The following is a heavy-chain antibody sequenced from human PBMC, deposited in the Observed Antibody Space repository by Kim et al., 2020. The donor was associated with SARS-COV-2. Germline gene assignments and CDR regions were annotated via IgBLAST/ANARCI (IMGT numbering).Heavy chain of an antibody. J-gene: IGHJ4*02. V-gene: IGHV3-30*18. Sequence: GGSLRLSCAASGFSFRSHGMHWVRQAPGKGLEWVAVISYDEKNIYYADSVRGRFTISRDISKNTLYLQMNSLRGEDTAMYYCAKDQDSGWYRGLFDHWGQGVLVTVSS. CDR1: GFSFRSHG. D-gene: IGHD6-19*01. CDR3: AKDQDSGWYRGLFDH. CDR2: ISYDEKNI.